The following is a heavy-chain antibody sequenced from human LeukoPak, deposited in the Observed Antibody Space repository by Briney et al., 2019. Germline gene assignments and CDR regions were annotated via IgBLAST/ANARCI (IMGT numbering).Heavy chain of an antibody. D-gene: IGHD1-26*01. V-gene: IGHV4-59*01. J-gene: IGHJ1*01. CDR3: AGGGTPYYFQH. Sequence: SETLSLTCTVSGGSISSYYWSWIRQPPGKGLEWIGYMYYSGSTNYNPSLKSQFTMSVDTSRNQFSLKLSSVTAADTAVYYCAGGGTPYYFQHWGQGTLVTVPS. CDR1: GGSISSYY. CDR2: MYYSGST.